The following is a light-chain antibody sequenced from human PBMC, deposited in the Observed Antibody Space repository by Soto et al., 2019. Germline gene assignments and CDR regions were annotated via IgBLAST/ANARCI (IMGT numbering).Light chain of an antibody. CDR1: QSVLYSSNITNY. V-gene: IGKV4-1*01. CDR3: QQYYSTNGST. Sequence: DIVMTQSPDSLAVSLGERATINCKSSQSVLYSSNITNYLAWYQQKPGHPPKLLIYWASTRESGVPDRFSGSGSGTDFTLTISSLQDEDVAVYYCQQYYSTNGSTFGQGTKLEIK. CDR2: WAS. J-gene: IGKJ2*01.